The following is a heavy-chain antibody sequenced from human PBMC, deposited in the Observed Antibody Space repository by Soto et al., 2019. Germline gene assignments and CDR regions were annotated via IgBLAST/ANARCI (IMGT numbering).Heavy chain of an antibody. CDR3: ARGGHVVVVTAALDY. CDR2: VNPSGGHT. J-gene: IGHJ4*02. Sequence: QVQLMQSGAEVKKPWASVKVSCKASGDTFTDYYIHWVWLAPGQGLEWRGTVNPSGGHTTYAQHFLGRVTMTRDTSTSTLYMELTSLTSADTAIYYCARGGHVVVVTAALDYWGQGTLVTVSS. D-gene: IGHD2-21*02. V-gene: IGHV1-46*01. CDR1: GDTFTDYY.